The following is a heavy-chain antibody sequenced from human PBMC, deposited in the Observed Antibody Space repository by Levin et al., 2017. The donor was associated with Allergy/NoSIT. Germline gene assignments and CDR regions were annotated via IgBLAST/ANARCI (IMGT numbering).Heavy chain of an antibody. V-gene: IGHV4-61*01. D-gene: IGHD6-19*01. Sequence: KPSETLSLTCTVSGGPVNSGSYYWSWIRQPPGTGLEWIGSVYYSGTTNYNPSLKRRASITVDTSKNQFSLTLSSLTAADTAVYYCTRDRGSSGWFESWGQGTLVTVSS. CDR3: TRDRGSSGWFES. CDR2: VYYSGTT. J-gene: IGHJ5*01. CDR1: GGPVNSGSYY.